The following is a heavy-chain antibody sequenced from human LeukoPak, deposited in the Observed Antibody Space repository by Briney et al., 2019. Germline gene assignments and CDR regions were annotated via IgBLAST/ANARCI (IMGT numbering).Heavy chain of an antibody. V-gene: IGHV3-30-3*01. Sequence: PGRSLRLSCAASGFTFSSYAMHWVRQAPGKGLEWVAVISYDGSNKYYADSVKGRFTISRDNSKNTLYLQMNSLRAEDTAVYYCARDRWYYDSSGYPGEYWGQGTLVTVSS. D-gene: IGHD3-22*01. CDR3: ARDRWYYDSSGYPGEY. J-gene: IGHJ4*02. CDR2: ISYDGSNK. CDR1: GFTFSSYA.